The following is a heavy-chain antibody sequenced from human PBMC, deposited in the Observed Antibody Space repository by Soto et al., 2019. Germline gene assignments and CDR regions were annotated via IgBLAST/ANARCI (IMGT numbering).Heavy chain of an antibody. CDR3: VREGRGSFDF. Sequence: GGSLRLSCAASGFTFSNYAMTWVRQAPGKGLEWVSTISVSGGNTYYADSVKGRFTISRDNSKNTLSLQMSSLTADDTAIYYCVREGRGSFDFWGRGTMVTVSS. D-gene: IGHD5-12*01. CDR1: GFTFSNYA. J-gene: IGHJ3*01. CDR2: ISVSGGNT. V-gene: IGHV3-23*01.